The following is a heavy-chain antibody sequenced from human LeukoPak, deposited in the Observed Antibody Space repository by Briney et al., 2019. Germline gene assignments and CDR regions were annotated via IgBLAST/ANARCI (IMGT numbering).Heavy chain of an antibody. D-gene: IGHD2-21*01. Sequence: GGSLRLSCAASGSTFSSYWMSWVRQAPGKGLEWLANIKRDGSEIHYVDSVKGRFTISRENAKNSLYLQMNSLRAEDTAVYYCARYCGGDCYGMDVWGQGTTVTVSS. CDR3: ARYCGGDCYGMDV. V-gene: IGHV3-7*01. CDR2: IKRDGSEI. CDR1: GSTFSSYW. J-gene: IGHJ6*02.